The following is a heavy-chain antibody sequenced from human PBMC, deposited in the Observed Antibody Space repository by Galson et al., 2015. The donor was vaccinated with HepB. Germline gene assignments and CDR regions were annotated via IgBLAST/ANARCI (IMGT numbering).Heavy chain of an antibody. CDR1: GFTFSSSE. CDR3: SRFQEGAFDI. V-gene: IGHV3-48*03. Sequence: SLRLSCAASGFTFSSSEMNWVRLPPGKGLEWVSYISDIGSNIYYADSVKGRFTISRDNAKNSLYLQMNSLRADDTAVYYCSRFQEGAFDIWGQGTMVTVSS. J-gene: IGHJ3*02. CDR2: ISDIGSNI.